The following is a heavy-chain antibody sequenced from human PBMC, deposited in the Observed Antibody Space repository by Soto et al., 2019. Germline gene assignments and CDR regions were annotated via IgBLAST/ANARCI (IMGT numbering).Heavy chain of an antibody. D-gene: IGHD3-16*01. J-gene: IGHJ3*02. Sequence: GSLRLSCAASGFTFSSYGMHWVRQAPGKGLEWVSSISSSSGYTYYADSVKGRFTISRDNAENSLYLQMSSLRAEDTAVYYCASPKGGAFDIWGQGTMVTVSS. CDR1: GFTFSSYG. CDR2: ISSSSGYT. CDR3: ASPKGGAFDI. V-gene: IGHV3-21*01.